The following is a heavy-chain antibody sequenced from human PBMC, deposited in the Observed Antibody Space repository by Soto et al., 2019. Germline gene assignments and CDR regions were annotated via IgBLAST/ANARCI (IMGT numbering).Heavy chain of an antibody. Sequence: PGGSLRLSCAASGFTFSSYEMNWVRQAPGKGLEWVSYISSSGSTIYYADSVKGRFTISRDNAKNSLYLQMNSLRAEDTAVYYCARDRGGTTSHSGYDYWGQGTLVTVSS. CDR3: ARDRGGTTSHSGYDY. CDR1: GFTFSSYE. V-gene: IGHV3-48*03. D-gene: IGHD1-7*01. J-gene: IGHJ4*02. CDR2: ISSSGSTI.